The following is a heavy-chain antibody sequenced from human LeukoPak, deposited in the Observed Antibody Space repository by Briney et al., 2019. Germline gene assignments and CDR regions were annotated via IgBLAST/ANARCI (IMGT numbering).Heavy chain of an antibody. CDR3: ARDPWNWKAGFDY. CDR2: IYYSGST. V-gene: IGHV4-39*07. Sequence: PSETLSLTCTVCVGSISSSSYYWGWIRQAPGERVEWIGSIYYSGSTYYNPSPNSRATISVDTSKNESSLEVDSVTAADTAVYYCARDPWNWKAGFDYWGQGIRVTVSS. D-gene: IGHD1-1*01. J-gene: IGHJ4*02. CDR1: VGSISSSSYY.